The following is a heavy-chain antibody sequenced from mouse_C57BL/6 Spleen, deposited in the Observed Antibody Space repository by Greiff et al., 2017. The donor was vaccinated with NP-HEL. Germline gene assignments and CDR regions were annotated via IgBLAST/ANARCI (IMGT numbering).Heavy chain of an antibody. J-gene: IGHJ3*01. CDR3: APNYGSSSGWLAY. Sequence: EVQLQQSGPELVKPGASVKMSCKASGYTFTDYNMHWVKQSHGKSLEWIGYINPNNGGTSYNQKFKGKATLTVNKSSSTAYMELRSLTTEDAAVYYCAPNYGSSSGWLAYWGQRTLVTVSA. CDR2: INPNNGGT. V-gene: IGHV1-22*01. D-gene: IGHD1-1*01. CDR1: GYTFTDYN.